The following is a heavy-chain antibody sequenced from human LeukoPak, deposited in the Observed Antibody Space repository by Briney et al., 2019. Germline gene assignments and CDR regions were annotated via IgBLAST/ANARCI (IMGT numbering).Heavy chain of an antibody. D-gene: IGHD2-2*01. CDR2: ISSSSSYI. V-gene: IGHV3-21*01. CDR3: ARDEVGIVVVPRIDY. Sequence: PGGSLRLSCAASGFTFSSYSMNWVRQAPGKGLEWVSSISSSSSYIYYADSVKGRFTISRDNAKNSLYLQMNSLRAEDTAVYYCARDEVGIVVVPRIDYWGQGTLVTVSS. CDR1: GFTFSSYS. J-gene: IGHJ4*02.